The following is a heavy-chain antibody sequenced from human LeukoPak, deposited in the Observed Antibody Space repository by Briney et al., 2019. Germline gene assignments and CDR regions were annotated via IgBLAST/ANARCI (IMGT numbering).Heavy chain of an antibody. CDR1: GGTFSSYA. D-gene: IGHD3-16*02. CDR2: IIPIFGTA. Sequence: SVKVSCKASGGTFSSYAISWVRQAPGQGLEWMGGIIPIFGTANYAQKFQGRVTITTDESTSTAYMELSSLRSEDTAVYYCAREYYDYVWGSYRSYNWFDPWGQGTLVTVSS. CDR3: AREYYDYVWGSYRSYNWFDP. J-gene: IGHJ5*02. V-gene: IGHV1-69*05.